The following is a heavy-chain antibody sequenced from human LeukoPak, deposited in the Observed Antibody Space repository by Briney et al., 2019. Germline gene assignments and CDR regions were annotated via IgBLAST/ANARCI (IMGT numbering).Heavy chain of an antibody. CDR1: GFTFSRYW. D-gene: IGHD2-21*01. CDR2: IKQDGSEK. CDR3: AKLGDLFDP. V-gene: IGHV3-7*01. Sequence: RGSLRLSCAASGFTFSRYWMSWIRQAPGKGLEWVANIKQDGSEKYYVESVKGRFTISKDNAKQSLYLQMNGLRVDDTAVYYCAKLGDLFDPWGQGTLVTVSS. J-gene: IGHJ5*02.